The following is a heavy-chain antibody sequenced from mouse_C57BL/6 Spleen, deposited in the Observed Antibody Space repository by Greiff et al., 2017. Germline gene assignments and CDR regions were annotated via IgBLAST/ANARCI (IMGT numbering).Heavy chain of an antibody. V-gene: IGHV1-4*01. CDR3: ARSGGNYGYAMDY. Sequence: VQLQQSGAELARPGASVKMSCKASGYTFTSYTMHWVKQRPGQGLEWIGYINPSSGYTKYNQKFKDKATLTADKSSSTAYMQLSSLTSEDSAVYYGARSGGNYGYAMDYWGQGTSVTVSS. CDR1: GYTFTSYT. D-gene: IGHD2-1*01. J-gene: IGHJ4*01. CDR2: INPSSGYT.